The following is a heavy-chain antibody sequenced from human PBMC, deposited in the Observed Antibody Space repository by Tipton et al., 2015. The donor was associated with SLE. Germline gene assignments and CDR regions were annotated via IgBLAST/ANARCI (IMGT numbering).Heavy chain of an antibody. D-gene: IGHD3-16*01. CDR1: GFTFSTSA. CDR3: ARDRGGEFLDY. CDR2: IWYDGSNK. Sequence: SLRLSCAASGFTFSTSAMHWVRQAPGKGLEWVAVIWYDGSNKFYADSVKGRFTISRDNPKNTVSLQMNSLRVEDTAVYFCARDRGGEFLDYWGQGTLVTVSS. V-gene: IGHV3-33*01. J-gene: IGHJ4*02.